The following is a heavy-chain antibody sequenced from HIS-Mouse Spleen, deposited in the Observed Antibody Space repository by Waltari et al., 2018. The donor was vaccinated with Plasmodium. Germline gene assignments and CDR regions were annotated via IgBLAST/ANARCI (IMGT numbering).Heavy chain of an antibody. D-gene: IGHD2-15*01. V-gene: IGHV4-34*01. CDR1: GGSSSGYY. Sequence: QVQLQQWGAGLLKPSETLSLTCAVYGGSSSGYYWSWIRQPPGKGLEWIGEINHSGSTNDNPSLKSRVTISVDTSKNQFSLKLSSVTAADTAVYYCARLVVVASKDSYWGQGTLVTVSS. J-gene: IGHJ4*02. CDR2: INHSGST. CDR3: ARLVVVASKDSY.